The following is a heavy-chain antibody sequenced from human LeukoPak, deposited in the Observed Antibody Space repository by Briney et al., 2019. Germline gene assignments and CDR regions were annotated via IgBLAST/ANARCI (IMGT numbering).Heavy chain of an antibody. CDR2: IKRDGNEK. Sequence: GGSLRLSCAASGFTFSSYWMNWVRQAPGKGLEWVANIKRDGNEKNYVDSVKGRLSISTDNAKNSLYLQMDSLRAEDTAVYYCAKEGAYPIITYDSWGQGALVTVSS. J-gene: IGHJ5*01. CDR1: GFTFSSYW. V-gene: IGHV3-7*01. D-gene: IGHD3-10*01. CDR3: AKEGAYPIITYDS.